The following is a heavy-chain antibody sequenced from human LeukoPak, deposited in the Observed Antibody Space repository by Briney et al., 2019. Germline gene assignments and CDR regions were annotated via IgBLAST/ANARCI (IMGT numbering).Heavy chain of an antibody. CDR3: ARGFRDYYGSGSYGDFDY. D-gene: IGHD3-10*01. V-gene: IGHV4-59*01. Sequence: SETLSLTCTVSGGSISSYYWSWIRQPPGKGLEWIGYIYYSGSTNYNPSLKSRVTISVDTSKSQFSLKLSSVTAADTAVYYCARGFRDYYGSGSYGDFDYWGQGTLVTVSS. CDR2: IYYSGST. J-gene: IGHJ4*02. CDR1: GGSISSYY.